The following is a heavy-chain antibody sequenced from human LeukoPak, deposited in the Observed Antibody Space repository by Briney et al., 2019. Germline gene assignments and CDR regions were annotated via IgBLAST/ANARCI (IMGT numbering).Heavy chain of an antibody. J-gene: IGHJ4*02. CDR1: GYIFTSYW. CDR3: ARGRGYCSGGSCYYFDY. V-gene: IGHV5-51*01. D-gene: IGHD2-15*01. Sequence: GEPLKISGKGSGYIFTSYWIGGVRQMPGKGLEWMGIIYPTDSDTRYSPFFQGQVTTSADKSISTAYLQWSSLKASDTAMYYCARGRGYCSGGSCYYFDYWGQGTLVTVSS. CDR2: IYPTDSDT.